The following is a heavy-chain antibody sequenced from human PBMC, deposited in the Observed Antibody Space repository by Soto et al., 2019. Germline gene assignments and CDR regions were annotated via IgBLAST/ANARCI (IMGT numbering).Heavy chain of an antibody. D-gene: IGHD3-10*01. V-gene: IGHV4-59*02. CDR2: IHYSGGT. CDR1: GASVSTYS. CDR3: ARGGTSGSAVFNWFDP. Sequence: QVQLQESGPGLVKPSGTLSLTCSVTGASVSTYSWSWIRQYPGKGLEWIGYIHYSGGTNYTPSLRSQVTISVDTYKNQLSLNLTSLTAADTAVYYCARGGTSGSAVFNWFDPCGQGTLVTVSS. J-gene: IGHJ5*02.